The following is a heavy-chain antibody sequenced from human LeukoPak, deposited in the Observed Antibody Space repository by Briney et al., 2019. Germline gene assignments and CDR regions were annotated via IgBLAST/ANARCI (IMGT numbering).Heavy chain of an antibody. Sequence: ASVKVSCKASGYTFNSYYMHWVRRAPGQGLEWMGIINPSGGRKSYAQKFQGRVTMTRDTSTRTIYIELCSLRSDDTAVYYCARGGRDYGDPRFDPWGQGTLVTVSS. CDR2: INPSGGRK. V-gene: IGHV1-46*02. D-gene: IGHD4-17*01. CDR3: ARGGRDYGDPRFDP. J-gene: IGHJ5*02. CDR1: GYTFNSYY.